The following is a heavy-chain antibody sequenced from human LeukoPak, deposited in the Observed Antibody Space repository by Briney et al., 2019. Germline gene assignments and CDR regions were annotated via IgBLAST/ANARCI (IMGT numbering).Heavy chain of an antibody. CDR2: ISGSGGST. V-gene: IGHV3-23*01. J-gene: IGHJ3*02. CDR3: ARPVQGTRAFDI. Sequence: GGSLRLSCAASGFTFSSYAMSWVRQAPGKGLEWVSAISGSGGSTYYADSVKGRFTISRDNSKNTLYLQMNSLRAEDTAVYYCARPVQGTRAFDIWGQGTMVTVSS. CDR1: GFTFSSYA. D-gene: IGHD1-1*01.